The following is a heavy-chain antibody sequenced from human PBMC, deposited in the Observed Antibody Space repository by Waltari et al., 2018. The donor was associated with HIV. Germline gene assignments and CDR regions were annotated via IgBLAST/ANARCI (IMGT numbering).Heavy chain of an antibody. J-gene: IGHJ4*02. V-gene: IGHV4-34*02. CDR1: GGSFSGSF. Sequence: VQLKQWGAGLLKPSETLSLTCAVYGGSFSGSFWSWPRQSPGEGLEWIGEMNYSGNTKYNPSLKSRVSMSVDTSLNQVSLKLSSVTAADTAVYYCASLHITTSGTEFDFWGQGTVVTVSS. CDR3: ASLHITTSGTEFDF. CDR2: MNYSGNT. D-gene: IGHD1-1*01.